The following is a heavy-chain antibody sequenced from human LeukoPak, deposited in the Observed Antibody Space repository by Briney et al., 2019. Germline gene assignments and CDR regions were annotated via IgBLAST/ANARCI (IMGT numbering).Heavy chain of an antibody. CDR2: TWSDGSEK. V-gene: IGHV3-33*01. J-gene: IGHJ3*02. Sequence: GGSLRLSCAASGFTFRTYGMHWVRQAPGKGLEWVAFTWSDGSEKYYADSVKGRFTISRDNTKNSVFLQMNSLRAEDTAVYYCAREGDAFDIWGQGTMVTVSS. CDR3: AREGDAFDI. D-gene: IGHD3-10*01. CDR1: GFTFRTYG.